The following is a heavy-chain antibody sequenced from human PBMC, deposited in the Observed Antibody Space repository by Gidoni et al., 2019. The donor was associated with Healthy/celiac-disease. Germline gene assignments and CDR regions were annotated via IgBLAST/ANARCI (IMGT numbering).Heavy chain of an antibody. J-gene: IGHJ4*02. D-gene: IGHD3-3*01. V-gene: IGHV3-23*01. CDR3: AKGGDFWSGYYFDY. CDR1: GVTFSSYA. CDR2: ISGSGGST. Sequence: EVQLLESGGGLVQPGGSLRLSCAAAGVTFSSYAMSWVRQAPGKGLEWVAAISGSGGSTYYADSVKGRFTISRDNSKNTLYLQMNSLRAEDTAVYYCAKGGDFWSGYYFDYWGQGTLVTVSS.